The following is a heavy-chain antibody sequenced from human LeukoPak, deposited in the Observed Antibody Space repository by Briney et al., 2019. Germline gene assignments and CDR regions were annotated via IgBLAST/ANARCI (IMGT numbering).Heavy chain of an antibody. CDR1: GFSFSDYY. CDR2: ISSSGTAI. J-gene: IGHJ3*02. Sequence: GGSLRLSCAASGFSFSDYYMTRIRQAPGKGLEWISYISSSGTAIYYADFVKGRFTISRDNAKNSLYLQINSLRRDDTAVYYCARDVGATTSAVFDIWGQGTMVTVSS. V-gene: IGHV3-11*01. D-gene: IGHD1-26*01. CDR3: ARDVGATTSAVFDI.